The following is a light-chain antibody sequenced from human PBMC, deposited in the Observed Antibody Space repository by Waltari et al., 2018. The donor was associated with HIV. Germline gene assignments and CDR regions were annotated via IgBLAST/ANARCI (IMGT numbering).Light chain of an antibody. CDR2: EDN. J-gene: IGLJ3*02. CDR3: QTWGTDIRV. Sequence: NFMLTQPHSVSESPGETVTISCTRSSGSIANYYVQWYQQRPGSAPTTVIYEDNKRPSGVPDRFSGSSSGADRYLTISSLQSEDEADYYCQTWGTDIRVFGGGTKLTVL. CDR1: SGSIANYY. V-gene: IGLV6-57*04.